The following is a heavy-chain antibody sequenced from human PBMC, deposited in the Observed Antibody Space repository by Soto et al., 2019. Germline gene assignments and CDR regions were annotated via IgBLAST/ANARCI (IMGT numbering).Heavy chain of an antibody. CDR3: AKNMVELGFDY. Sequence: EVQLLESGGGLVQPGGSLRLSCVASGFSFSTYAMSWVRQAPGKGLEWVSGISESGGSTDYADSVKGRFTISRDNSKNTLYLQMNSLRVEETAVYYCAKNMVELGFDYLGQGTLATVSS. D-gene: IGHD1-7*01. J-gene: IGHJ4*02. CDR2: ISESGGST. V-gene: IGHV3-23*01. CDR1: GFSFSTYA.